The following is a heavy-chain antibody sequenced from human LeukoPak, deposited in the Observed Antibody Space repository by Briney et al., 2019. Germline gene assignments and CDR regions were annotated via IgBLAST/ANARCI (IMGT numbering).Heavy chain of an antibody. CDR3: AARAGN. CDR1: GSTFSSYS. J-gene: IGHJ3*01. D-gene: IGHD6-19*01. V-gene: IGHV3-23*01. Sequence: GESLRPSCAVSGSTFSSYSMSWVRQAPGKGLEWVSAISGSGGSTYYADSVKGRFAISRDNSKNTLYLQMNSLRAEDTAVYYCAARAGNWGQGTMVTVSS. CDR2: ISGSGGST.